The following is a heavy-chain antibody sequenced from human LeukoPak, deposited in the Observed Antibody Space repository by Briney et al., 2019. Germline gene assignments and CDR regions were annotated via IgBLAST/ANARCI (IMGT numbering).Heavy chain of an antibody. D-gene: IGHD1-26*01. CDR2: IYYSRNT. Sequence: PSETLSLTCTVSRGSISGHYWSWIRQSPGKGLEWIGNIYYSRNTNYNPSLKSRVTISIDTSRIHFSLHLSSVTAADTAVYYCARTRYSGSHNSAFDLWGQGTVVTVSS. CDR3: ARTRYSGSHNSAFDL. J-gene: IGHJ3*01. CDR1: RGSISGHY. V-gene: IGHV4-59*08.